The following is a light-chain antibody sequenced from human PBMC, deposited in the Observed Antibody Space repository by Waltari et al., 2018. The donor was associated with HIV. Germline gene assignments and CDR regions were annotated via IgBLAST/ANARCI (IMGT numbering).Light chain of an antibody. Sequence: HSALTQPASLSASPRPSITIPCTGPSSDTAASNSFSCFQHHPPKAPKLIFFDVNYRPSGVSNRFSGSKSGNTASLTSSGLQAEDEADYYCISYTTIYNWVFGGGTKLTVL. CDR1: SSDTAASNS. CDR3: ISYTTIYNWV. CDR2: DVN. V-gene: IGLV2-14*01. J-gene: IGLJ3*02.